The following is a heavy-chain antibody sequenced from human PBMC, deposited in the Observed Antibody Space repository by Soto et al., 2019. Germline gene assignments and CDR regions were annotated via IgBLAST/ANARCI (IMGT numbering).Heavy chain of an antibody. CDR3: ARGSPYYYDSSGYYY. D-gene: IGHD3-22*01. Sequence: SVKVSCKASGGTFSSYAISWVRQAPGQGLEWMGGIIPIFGTANYAQKFQGRVTITADESTSTAYMELSSLRSEDTAVYYCARGSPYYYDSSGYYYWGQGTLVTVSS. V-gene: IGHV1-69*13. CDR1: GGTFSSYA. CDR2: IIPIFGTA. J-gene: IGHJ4*02.